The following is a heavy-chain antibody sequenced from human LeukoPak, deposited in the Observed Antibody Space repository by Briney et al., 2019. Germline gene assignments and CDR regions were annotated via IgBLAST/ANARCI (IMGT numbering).Heavy chain of an antibody. D-gene: IGHD1-26*01. CDR3: VIFIMGTTTTDY. V-gene: IGHV4-59*11. CDR2: VFYTGTI. CDR1: GVSMRSHY. J-gene: IGHJ4*02. Sequence: SETLSLTCTVSGVSMRSHYWTWIRQPPGKGLEWTGYVFYTGTINYNPSLKSRVTISVDTSKNQFSLNLSSVTDTAVYYCVIFIMGTTTTDYWGQGTLVTVSS.